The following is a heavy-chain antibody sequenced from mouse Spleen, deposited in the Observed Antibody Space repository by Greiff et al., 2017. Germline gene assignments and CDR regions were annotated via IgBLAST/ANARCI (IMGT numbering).Heavy chain of an antibody. CDR3: AISHGSPYAMDY. CDR2: IWSDGST. CDR1: GFSLTSYG. D-gene: IGHD1-1*02. V-gene: IGHV2-6*03. Sequence: VKLMESGPGLVAPSQSLSITCTVSGFSLTSYGVHWVRQPPGKGLEWLVVIWSDGSTTYNSALKSRLSISKDNSKSQVFLKMNSLQTDDTAMYYCAISHGSPYAMDYWGQGTSVTVSS. J-gene: IGHJ4*01.